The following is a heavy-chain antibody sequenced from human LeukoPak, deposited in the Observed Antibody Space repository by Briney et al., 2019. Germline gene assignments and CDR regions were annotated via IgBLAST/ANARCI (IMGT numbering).Heavy chain of an antibody. D-gene: IGHD5-12*01. V-gene: IGHV1-2*02. J-gene: IGHJ4*02. CDR2: INPNSGGT. CDR3: ARRNVPGYSGYERDFDY. Sequence: AASVKVSCKASGYTFTDYYINWVRQAPGQGLEWMGWINPNSGGTNYAQKFQGRVTMTRDTSISTAYMELSRLRSDDTAVYYCARRNVPGYSGYERDFDYWGQGTLVTVSS. CDR1: GYTFTDYY.